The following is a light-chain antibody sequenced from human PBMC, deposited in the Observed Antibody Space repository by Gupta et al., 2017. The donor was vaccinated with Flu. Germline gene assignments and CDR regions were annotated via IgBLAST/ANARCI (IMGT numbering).Light chain of an antibody. J-gene: IGKJ1*01. CDR2: GAS. CDR1: QSVSSN. CDR3: QQYNNWPRT. V-gene: IGKV3-15*01. Sequence: EIVMTQSPATLSVSPGERATLPGRASQSVSSNLAWYQQKPGQAPRLLIYGASTRATGIPASFSGSGSGTEFTLTISSLQSEDFAVYYCQQYNNWPRTFGQGTKVEIK.